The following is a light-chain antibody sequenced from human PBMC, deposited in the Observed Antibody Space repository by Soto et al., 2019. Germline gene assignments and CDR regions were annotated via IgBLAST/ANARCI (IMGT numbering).Light chain of an antibody. CDR1: QDISNY. J-gene: IGKJ4*01. V-gene: IGKV1-33*01. CDR3: QQFANLPIT. CDR2: DVS. Sequence: DIQMTQSPSSLSASVGDRVTITCQASQDISNYLNWYQQKPGKAPKILIYDVSVLEAGVPSRFSGGGSGTHFTLTISSLQAEDAATYYCQQFANLPITFAGGTKVEIK.